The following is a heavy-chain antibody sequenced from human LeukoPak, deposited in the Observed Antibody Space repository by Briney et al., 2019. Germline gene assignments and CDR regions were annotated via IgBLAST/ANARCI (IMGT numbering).Heavy chain of an antibody. CDR3: VPDSSGPFPNWFDP. D-gene: IGHD3-22*01. CDR1: GITFSNYA. V-gene: IGHV3-23*01. CDR2: ISGSGDIT. Sequence: RGSLRLSCAASGITFSNYAVGWVRQAPGKGLEWVSSISGSGDITYYADSVKGRFTISRDNSKNTLYLQMKSLRAEDTAVYYCVPDSSGPFPNWFDPWGQGTLVTVSS. J-gene: IGHJ5*02.